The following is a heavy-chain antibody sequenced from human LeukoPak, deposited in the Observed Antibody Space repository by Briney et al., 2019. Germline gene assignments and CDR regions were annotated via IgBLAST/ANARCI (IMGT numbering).Heavy chain of an antibody. CDR3: ARRGHGYGSPFDY. Sequence: GGSLRLSCAASGFTFSSYAMHWVRRAPGKGLEWVAVISYDGSNKYYADSVKGRFTISRDNSKNTLYLQMNSLRAEDTAVYYCARRGHGYGSPFDYWGQGTLVTVSS. CDR1: GFTFSSYA. D-gene: IGHD5-18*01. J-gene: IGHJ4*02. CDR2: ISYDGSNK. V-gene: IGHV3-30-3*01.